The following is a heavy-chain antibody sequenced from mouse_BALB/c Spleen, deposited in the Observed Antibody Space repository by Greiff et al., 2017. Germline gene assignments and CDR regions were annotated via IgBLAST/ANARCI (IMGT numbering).Heavy chain of an antibody. D-gene: IGHD1-1*01. CDR1: GFTFSSFG. Sequence: EVKLQESGGGLVQPGGSRKLSCAASGFTFSSFGMHWVRQAPEKGLEWVAYISSGSSTIYYADTVKGRFTISRDNPKNTLFLQMTSLRSEDTAMYYCATTVVARDAMDYWGQGTSVTVSS. V-gene: IGHV5-17*02. J-gene: IGHJ4*01. CDR2: ISSGSSTI. CDR3: ATTVVARDAMDY.